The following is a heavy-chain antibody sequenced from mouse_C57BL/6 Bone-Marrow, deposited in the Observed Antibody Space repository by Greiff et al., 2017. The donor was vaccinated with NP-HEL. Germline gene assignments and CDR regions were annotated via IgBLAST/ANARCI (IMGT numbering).Heavy chain of an antibody. Sequence: EVKLVESEGGLVQPGSSMKLSCTASGFTFSDYYMAWVRQVPEKGLEWVANINYDGSSTYYLDSLKSRFIILRDNAKNILYLQMSSLKSEDTATYYCARVDDYDFAYWGQGTLVTVSA. V-gene: IGHV5-16*01. CDR1: GFTFSDYY. D-gene: IGHD2-4*01. CDR3: ARVDDYDFAY. CDR2: INYDGSST. J-gene: IGHJ3*01.